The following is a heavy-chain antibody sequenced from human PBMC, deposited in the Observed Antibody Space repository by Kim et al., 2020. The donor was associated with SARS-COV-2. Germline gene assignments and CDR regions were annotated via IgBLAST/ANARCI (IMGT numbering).Heavy chain of an antibody. CDR2: EK. J-gene: IGHJ6*02. Sequence: EKYYVDSVKGRFTISRDNAKNSLYLQMNSLRAEDTAVYYCARDPGEGMDVWGQGTTVTVSS. CDR3: ARDPGEGMDV. V-gene: IGHV3-7*01.